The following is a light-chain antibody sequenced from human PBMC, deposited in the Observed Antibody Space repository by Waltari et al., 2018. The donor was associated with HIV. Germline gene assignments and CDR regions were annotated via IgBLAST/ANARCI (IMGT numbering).Light chain of an antibody. CDR2: GTS. V-gene: IGKV3-15*01. Sequence: EIVMTQSPATLSVSPGERATLSCRASQTIGSNLAWYQQKPGQAPGLLIYGTSTRATGIPARFSGLGSGTEFTLTISSLQSEDFAVYYCLQYNNWPPWTFGQGTKVEIK. CDR3: LQYNNWPPWT. CDR1: QTIGSN. J-gene: IGKJ1*01.